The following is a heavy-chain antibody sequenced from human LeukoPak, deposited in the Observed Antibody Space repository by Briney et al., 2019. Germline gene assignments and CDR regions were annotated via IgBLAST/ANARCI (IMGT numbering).Heavy chain of an antibody. J-gene: IGHJ5*02. Sequence: PSETLSLTCNVSGGSISSNTYFRGWIRRPPGKGLEWIGSIRYSGSTYYNPSLKSRVTISVDTSKNQFSLNLSSLTAADTAVYYCAASDTVSTYNWFDPWGQGTLVTVS. CDR3: AASDTVSTYNWFDP. V-gene: IGHV4-39*01. CDR1: GGSISSNTYF. CDR2: IRYSGST. D-gene: IGHD5/OR15-5a*01.